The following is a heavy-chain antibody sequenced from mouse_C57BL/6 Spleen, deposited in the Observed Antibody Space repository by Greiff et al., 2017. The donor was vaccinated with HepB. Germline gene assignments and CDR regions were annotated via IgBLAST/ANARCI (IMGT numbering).Heavy chain of an antibody. CDR1: GYTFTSYW. Sequence: QVQLQQPGAELVKPGASVKMSCKASGYTFTSYWITWVKQRPGQGLEWIGDIYPGSGSTNYNEKFKSKATLTVDTSSSTAYMQLSSLTSEDSAVYYCARRGYYGNYNYAMDYWGQGTSVTVSS. D-gene: IGHD2-1*01. V-gene: IGHV1-55*01. J-gene: IGHJ4*01. CDR2: IYPGSGST. CDR3: ARRGYYGNYNYAMDY.